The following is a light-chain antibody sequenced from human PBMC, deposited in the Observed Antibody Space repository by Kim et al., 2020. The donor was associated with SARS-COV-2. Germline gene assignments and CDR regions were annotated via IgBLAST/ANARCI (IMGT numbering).Light chain of an antibody. J-gene: IGLJ2*01. V-gene: IGLV2-8*01. Sequence: QSALTQPPSASGSPGQSVTISCTGTSSDVGGHNYVSWYQQHPGKAPKLLIYEVSERPSGVPDRFSGSKSGNTASLTVSGLQSEEEADYYCSSYAGSNIVVFGGGTQLTVL. CDR2: EVS. CDR1: SSDVGGHNY. CDR3: SSYAGSNIVV.